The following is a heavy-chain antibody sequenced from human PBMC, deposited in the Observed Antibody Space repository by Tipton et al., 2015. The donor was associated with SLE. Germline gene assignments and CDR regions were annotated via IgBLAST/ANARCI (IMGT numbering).Heavy chain of an antibody. J-gene: IGHJ4*02. CDR1: GYTFNNYI. V-gene: IGHV1-18*01. Sequence: VKVSCKASGYTFNNYIIIWVRQAPGQGLEWMGWISTYNDNTNYAQKLQGRVTMTTDTSTSTAYMELRSLRSDDTAFYYCARCDYDGDFDYWGQGTLVTVSS. D-gene: IGHD4-17*01. CDR2: ISTYNDNT. CDR3: ARCDYDGDFDY.